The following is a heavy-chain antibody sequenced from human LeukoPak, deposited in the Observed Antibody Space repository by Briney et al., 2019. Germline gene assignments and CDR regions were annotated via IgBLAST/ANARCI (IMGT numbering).Heavy chain of an antibody. V-gene: IGHV3-48*01. Sequence: PGGSLRLSCAASGFTFSSYSMNWVRQAPGKGLEWVSYISSSSTIYYADSVKGRFTISRDNAKNSLYLQMNSLRAEDTAVYYCARAGSYYGAFDIWGQGTMVTVSS. J-gene: IGHJ3*02. CDR1: GFTFSSYS. CDR2: ISSSSTI. CDR3: ARAGSYYGAFDI. D-gene: IGHD1-26*01.